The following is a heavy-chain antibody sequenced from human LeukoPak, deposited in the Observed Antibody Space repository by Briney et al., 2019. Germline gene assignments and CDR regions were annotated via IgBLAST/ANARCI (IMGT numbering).Heavy chain of an antibody. J-gene: IGHJ4*02. CDR3: ARVLANWNYSFAFDY. D-gene: IGHD1-7*01. V-gene: IGHV1-2*02. CDR1: GYTFTGYY. Sequence: ASVKVSCKASGYTFTGYYMHWVRQAPGQGLEWMGWINPNSGGTNYAQKFQGRVTMTRDTSISTAYMELSRLRSDDTAVYYCARVLANWNYSFAFDYWGQGTLVTVSS. CDR2: INPNSGGT.